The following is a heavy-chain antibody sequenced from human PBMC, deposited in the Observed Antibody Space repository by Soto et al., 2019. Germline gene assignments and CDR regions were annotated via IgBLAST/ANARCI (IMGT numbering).Heavy chain of an antibody. CDR3: ARDHVVPAAAMIYVSHNWFDP. CDR1: GGTFSSYA. D-gene: IGHD2-2*01. Sequence: QVQLVQSGAEVKKPGSSVKVSCKASGGTFSSYAISWVRQAPGQGLEWMGGIIPIVGTANYAQKFQGRVTITADESTSTAYMELSSLRSEDTAVYYCARDHVVPAAAMIYVSHNWFDPWGQGTLVTVSS. CDR2: IIPIVGTA. V-gene: IGHV1-69*01. J-gene: IGHJ5*02.